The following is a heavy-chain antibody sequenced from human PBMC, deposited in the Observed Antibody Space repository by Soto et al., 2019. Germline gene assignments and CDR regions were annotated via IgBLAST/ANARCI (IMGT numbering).Heavy chain of an antibody. V-gene: IGHV4-39*01. CDR1: GGSISSSSYY. CDR2: IYYSGST. D-gene: IGHD3-9*01. CDR3: ARQGVLRYFDWLFQFDY. J-gene: IGHJ4*02. Sequence: QLQLQESGPGLVKPSETLSLTCTVSGGSISSSSYYWGWIRQPPGKGLEWIGSIYYSGSTYYNPSLMSRVTISVDTSKNQFSLKLGSVTAADTAVYYCARQGVLRYFDWLFQFDYWGQGTLVTVSS.